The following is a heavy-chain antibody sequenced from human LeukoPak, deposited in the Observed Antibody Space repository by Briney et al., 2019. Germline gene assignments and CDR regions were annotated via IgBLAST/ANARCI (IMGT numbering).Heavy chain of an antibody. V-gene: IGHV3-30*04. D-gene: IGHD3-10*01. J-gene: IGHJ4*02. CDR2: ISYDGSNK. Sequence: PGGSLRLSCAASGFTFSSYAMHWVRQAPGKGLEWVAVISYDGSNKYYADSVKGRFTISRDNSKNTLYLQMNSLRAEDTAVYYCARDPDYYGSGSYSILDYWGQGTLVTVSS. CDR1: GFTFSSYA. CDR3: ARDPDYYGSGSYSILDY.